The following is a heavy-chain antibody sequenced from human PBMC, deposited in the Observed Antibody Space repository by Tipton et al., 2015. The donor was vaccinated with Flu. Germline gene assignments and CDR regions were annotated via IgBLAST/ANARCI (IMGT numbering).Heavy chain of an antibody. J-gene: IGHJ4*02. CDR2: IFHTGST. Sequence: LRLSCTVSGYSISSDYYWGWIRQPPGKGLEWIGNIFHTGSTYYNPSLKSRVTLSVDTSKNQFSLRLNSVTAADTAVYYCARLTYYYGSGTSDSWGQGTLVTVSS. CDR1: GYSISSDYY. D-gene: IGHD3-10*01. CDR3: ARLTYYYGSGTSDS. V-gene: IGHV4-38-2*02.